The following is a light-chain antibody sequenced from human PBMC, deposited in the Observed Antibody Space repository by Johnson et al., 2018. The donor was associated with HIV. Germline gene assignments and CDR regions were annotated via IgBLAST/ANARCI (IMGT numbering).Light chain of an antibody. CDR3: GTWDGSLSAGAV. CDR1: SSNIGNND. J-gene: IGLJ1*01. Sequence: QSVLTQPPSVSAAPGQKVTISCSGSSSNIGNNDVSWYQQLPGTAPKLLIYDNNKRPSGTPDRFSGSKSGTSATLGITGLQTGDEGDYYCGTWDGSLSAGAVFGTGTKVTVL. V-gene: IGLV1-51*01. CDR2: DNN.